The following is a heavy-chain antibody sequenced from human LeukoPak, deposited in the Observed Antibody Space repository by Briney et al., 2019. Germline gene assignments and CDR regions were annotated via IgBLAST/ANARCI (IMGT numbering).Heavy chain of an antibody. CDR3: ARDQCYSSSWSFNYGMDV. J-gene: IGHJ6*02. V-gene: IGHV3-33*01. Sequence: GRSLRLSCAASGFTFSSYGMHWVRQAPGKGLEWVAVIWYDGSNKYYADSVKGRFTTSRDNSKNTLYLQMNSLRAEDTAVYYCARDQCYSSSWSFNYGMDVWGQGTTVTVSS. D-gene: IGHD6-13*01. CDR1: GFTFSSYG. CDR2: IWYDGSNK.